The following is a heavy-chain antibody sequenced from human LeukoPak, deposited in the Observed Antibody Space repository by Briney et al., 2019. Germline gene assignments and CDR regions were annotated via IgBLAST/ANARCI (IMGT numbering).Heavy chain of an antibody. CDR1: AFTVYNNY. CDR2: IYRVGTT. CDR3: AREYSSSWAYFDY. Sequence: GGSRRLSCAASAFTVYNNYMRWVRQAPGKGLEFVSLIYRVGTTSYADSVKGRFTISRDNSKNTLYLQMNSLRAEDTAVYYCAREYSSSWAYFDYWGQGTVVTVSS. V-gene: IGHV3-66*01. J-gene: IGHJ4*02. D-gene: IGHD6-13*01.